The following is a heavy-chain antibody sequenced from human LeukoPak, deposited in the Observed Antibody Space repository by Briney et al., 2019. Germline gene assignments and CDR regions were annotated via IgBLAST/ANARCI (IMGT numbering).Heavy chain of an antibody. Sequence: SETLSLTCTASGGSISSSSYYWGWIRQPPGKGLEWIGSIYYSGSTYYNPSLKSRVTISVDTSKNQFSLKLSSVTAADTAVYYCARDEYLAAFDIWGQGTMVTVSS. CDR3: ARDEYLAAFDI. CDR1: GGSISSSSYY. J-gene: IGHJ3*02. CDR2: IYYSGST. D-gene: IGHD2-2*02. V-gene: IGHV4-39*07.